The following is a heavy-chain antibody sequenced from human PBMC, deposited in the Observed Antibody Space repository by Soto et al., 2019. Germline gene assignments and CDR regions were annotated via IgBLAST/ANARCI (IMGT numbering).Heavy chain of an antibody. D-gene: IGHD3-3*01. CDR2: IYYSGST. V-gene: IGHV4-59*01. CDR3: ARGTDYDFWSGYYVNWFDP. Sequence: SSETLSLTCTVSGGSISSYYWSWIRQPPGKGLEWIGYIYYSGSTNYNPSLKSRVTISVDTSKNQFSLKLSSVTAADTAVYYCARGTDYDFWSGYYVNWFDPWGQGTLVTVSS. J-gene: IGHJ5*02. CDR1: GGSISSYY.